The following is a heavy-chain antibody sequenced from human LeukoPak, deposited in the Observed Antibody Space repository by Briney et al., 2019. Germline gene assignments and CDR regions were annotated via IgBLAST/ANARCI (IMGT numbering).Heavy chain of an antibody. Sequence: SVKVSCKASGGTFSSYAISWLRQAPGQGLEWMGGIIPIFGTANYAQKFQGRVTITADESTSTAYMELSSLRSEDTAVYYCARASRVVPAAMHGWFDPWGQGTLVTVSS. J-gene: IGHJ5*02. CDR3: ARASRVVPAAMHGWFDP. CDR1: GGTFSSYA. D-gene: IGHD2-2*01. CDR2: IIPIFGTA. V-gene: IGHV1-69*01.